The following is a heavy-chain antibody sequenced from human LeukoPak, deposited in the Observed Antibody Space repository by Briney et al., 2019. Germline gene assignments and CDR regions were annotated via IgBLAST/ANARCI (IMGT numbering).Heavy chain of an antibody. CDR3: AKDPGDIVVVVAADSLPDGFDP. V-gene: IGHV3-23*01. CDR2: ISGSGGST. Sequence: PGGSLRLSCAASGFTFSSYAMSWVRQAPGKGLEWVSAISGSGGSTYYADSVKGRFTISRDNSKNTLYLQMNSLRAEDTAVYYCAKDPGDIVVVVAADSLPDGFDPWGQGTLVTVSS. D-gene: IGHD2-15*01. J-gene: IGHJ5*02. CDR1: GFTFSSYA.